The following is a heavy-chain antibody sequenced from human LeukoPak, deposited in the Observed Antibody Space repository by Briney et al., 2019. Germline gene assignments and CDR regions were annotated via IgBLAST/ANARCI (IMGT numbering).Heavy chain of an antibody. Sequence: KPGGSLRLSCAASGFTFSDYYMSWIRQAPGKGLEVVSYISSSCSTIYYADSVKGRFTISRDNAKISLYLQMNSLRAEDTAVYYCARDSGASSSRLPFDYWGQGTLVTVSS. CDR1: GFTFSDYY. CDR2: ISSSCSTI. D-gene: IGHD6-6*01. V-gene: IGHV3-11*01. CDR3: ARDSGASSSRLPFDY. J-gene: IGHJ4*02.